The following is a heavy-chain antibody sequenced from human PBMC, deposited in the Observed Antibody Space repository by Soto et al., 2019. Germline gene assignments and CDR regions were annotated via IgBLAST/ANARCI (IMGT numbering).Heavy chain of an antibody. Sequence: PSETLSLTCTVSGGSISSGDYYWSWIRQPPGKGLEWIGYIYYSGSTYYNPSLKSRVTISVDTSKNQFSLKLSSVTAADTAVYYCARVTSLGDYYDSSCYYPDYWGQGTRVTVSS. V-gene: IGHV4-30-4*01. CDR3: ARVTSLGDYYDSSCYYPDY. J-gene: IGHJ4*02. CDR1: GGSISSGDYY. CDR2: IYYSGST. D-gene: IGHD3-22*01.